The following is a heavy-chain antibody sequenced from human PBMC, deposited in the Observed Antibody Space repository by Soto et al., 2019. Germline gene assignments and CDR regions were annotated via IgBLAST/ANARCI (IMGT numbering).Heavy chain of an antibody. Sequence: WGSLRLSCAASGFTLIRHTINFVRHSPFKWLEWVSFIGSRTSDIYYADSVKGRFTISRDNAKNSLYLDLTRLRAEDTAVYFCVRDYYDTSGYPNTFDMWGQGTMVTVSS. D-gene: IGHD3-22*01. CDR1: GFTLIRHT. CDR2: IGSRTSDI. V-gene: IGHV3-21*01. CDR3: VRDYYDTSGYPNTFDM. J-gene: IGHJ3*02.